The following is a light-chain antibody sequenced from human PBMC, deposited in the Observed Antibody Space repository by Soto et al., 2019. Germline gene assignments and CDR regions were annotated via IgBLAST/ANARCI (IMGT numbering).Light chain of an antibody. Sequence: QSVLTQPASVSGSPGQSITISCTGTSSDVGGYNYVSWYQQHLGKAPKLMIYEVTNRPSGVSDRFSASKSGNTASLTISGLQAEDEADYYCSSYTSSSTVVFGGGTKLTVL. CDR3: SSYTSSSTVV. V-gene: IGLV2-14*01. CDR1: SSDVGGYNY. J-gene: IGLJ2*01. CDR2: EVT.